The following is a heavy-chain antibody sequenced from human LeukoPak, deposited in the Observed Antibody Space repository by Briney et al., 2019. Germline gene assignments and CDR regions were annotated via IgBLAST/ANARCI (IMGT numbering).Heavy chain of an antibody. CDR3: ARGRRITMAFYYYYYMDV. Sequence: EVSVKVSCKASGYTFTSYDINWVRQATGQGLEWMGWMNPNSGNTGYAQKFQGRVTMTRNTSISTAYMELSSLRSEDTAVYYCARGRRITMAFYYYYYMDVWGKGTTVTISS. J-gene: IGHJ6*03. V-gene: IGHV1-8*01. CDR1: GYTFTSYD. CDR2: MNPNSGNT. D-gene: IGHD3-10*01.